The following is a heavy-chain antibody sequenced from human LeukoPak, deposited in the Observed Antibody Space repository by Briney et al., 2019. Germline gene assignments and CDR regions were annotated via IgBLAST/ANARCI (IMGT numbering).Heavy chain of an antibody. CDR1: GGSISSSSYY. D-gene: IGHD3-3*01. CDR2: IYYSGST. V-gene: IGHV4-39*07. J-gene: IGHJ5*02. Sequence: SETLSLTCTVSGGSISSSSYYWGWIRQPPGKGLEWIVSIYYSGSTYYNPSLKSRVTISVDTSKNQFSLKLSSVTAADTAVYYCARAPTTYYDFWSGAGRGYNWFDPWGQGTLVTVSS. CDR3: ARAPTTYYDFWSGAGRGYNWFDP.